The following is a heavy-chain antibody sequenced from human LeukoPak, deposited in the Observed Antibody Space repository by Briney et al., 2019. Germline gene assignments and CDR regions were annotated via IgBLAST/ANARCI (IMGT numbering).Heavy chain of an antibody. CDR1: GFTFSSYS. J-gene: IGHJ4*02. D-gene: IGHD1-26*01. Sequence: GGSLRLSCAASGFTFSSYSMNWVRQAPGKGLEWVSSISSSSSYIYYADSVKGRFTISRDNSKNTLYLQMNSLRAEDTAVYYCAKGSGSYWSLDYWGQGTLVTVSS. CDR2: ISSSSSYI. V-gene: IGHV3-21*01. CDR3: AKGSGSYWSLDY.